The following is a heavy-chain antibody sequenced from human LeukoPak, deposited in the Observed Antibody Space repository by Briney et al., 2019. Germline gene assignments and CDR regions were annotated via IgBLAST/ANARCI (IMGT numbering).Heavy chain of an antibody. V-gene: IGHV4-59*01. J-gene: IGHJ6*02. CDR2: VFYSGST. D-gene: IGHD6-19*01. CDR1: GGSISTYY. CDR3: ARRLIAVAGTGDHGMDV. Sequence: SETLSLTCTVSGGSISTYYWTWIRQPPGKGLEWIGYVFYSGSTNYNPSLRSRITISIDTSKNQFSLRLSSVTAADTAVYYCARRLIAVAGTGDHGMDVWGQGTTVTVSS.